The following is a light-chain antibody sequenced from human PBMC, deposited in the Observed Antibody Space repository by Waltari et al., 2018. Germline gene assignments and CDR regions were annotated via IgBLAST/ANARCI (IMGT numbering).Light chain of an antibody. Sequence: ETVLTQSPATLSLSPGERATLSCRASEDVSIYLAWYQQKPGQAPRLRIYDASNRATGIPTRFSGSGSGTDFTLTISSLEPEDFALYYCQQRRNWPPLTFGGGAKVE. V-gene: IGKV3-11*01. J-gene: IGKJ4*01. CDR1: EDVSIY. CDR2: DAS. CDR3: QQRRNWPPLT.